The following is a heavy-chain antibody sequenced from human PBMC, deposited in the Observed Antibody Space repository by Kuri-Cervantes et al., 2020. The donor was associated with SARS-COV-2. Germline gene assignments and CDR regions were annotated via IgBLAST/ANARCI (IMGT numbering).Heavy chain of an antibody. CDR1: GGSISSYY. J-gene: IGHJ6*03. D-gene: IGHD2-2*01. CDR3: ARGEYCSSTSCYYYYYMDV. V-gene: IGHV4-59*01. Sequence: SETLSLTCTVSGGSISSYYWSWIRQPPGKGLEWIGYIYYSGSTNYNPSLKSRVTISVDTSKNQFSLKLSSVTAADTAVYYCARGEYCSSTSCYYYYYMDVWGKGTTVTVSS. CDR2: IYYSGST.